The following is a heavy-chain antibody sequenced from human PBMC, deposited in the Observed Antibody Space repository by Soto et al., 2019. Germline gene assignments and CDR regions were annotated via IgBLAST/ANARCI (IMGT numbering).Heavy chain of an antibody. Sequence: PSETLSLTCTVSGGSISSSSYYWGWIRQPPGKGLEWIGSIYYSGSTYYNPSLKSRVTISVDTSKNQFSLKLSSVTAADTAVYYCARVEEYYYDSSGDGFDYWGQGTLVTVSS. CDR3: ARVEEYYYDSSGDGFDY. V-gene: IGHV4-39*01. CDR1: GGSISSSSYY. CDR2: IYYSGST. J-gene: IGHJ4*02. D-gene: IGHD3-22*01.